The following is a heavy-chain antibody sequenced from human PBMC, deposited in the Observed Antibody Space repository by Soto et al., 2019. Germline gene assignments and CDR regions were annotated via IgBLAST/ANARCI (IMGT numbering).Heavy chain of an antibody. J-gene: IGHJ6*03. CDR2: ISYSGST. CDR3: ARQNSGYADYMDV. CDR1: GGSISRGGYY. D-gene: IGHD5-12*01. Sequence: QVQLQESGPGLVKPSQTLSLTCTVSGGSISRGGYYWSWIRQPPGKGLEWIGFISYSGSTYYNPSLKSRVTISVDTSENQFSLRLSSVTAADTAVYYCARQNSGYADYMDVWGKGTTVTVSS. V-gene: IGHV4-31*03.